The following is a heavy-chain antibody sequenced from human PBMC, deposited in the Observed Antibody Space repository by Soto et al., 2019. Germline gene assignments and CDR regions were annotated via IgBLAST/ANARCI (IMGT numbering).Heavy chain of an antibody. D-gene: IGHD6-19*01. V-gene: IGHV4-31*03. CDR3: ASIAAVARVGGVDY. CDR2: IYYSGST. CDR1: GGSISSGGYY. J-gene: IGHJ4*02. Sequence: QVQLQESGPGLVKPSQTLSLTCTVSGGSISSGGYYWSWIRQHPGKGLEWIGYIYYSGSTYYNPSLKSRVTISVDPSKNQFSLKLSSVTAADTAVYYCASIAAVARVGGVDYWGQGTLVTVSS.